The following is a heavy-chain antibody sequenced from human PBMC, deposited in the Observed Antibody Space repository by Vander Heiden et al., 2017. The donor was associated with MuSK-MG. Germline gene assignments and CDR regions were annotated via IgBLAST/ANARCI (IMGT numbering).Heavy chain of an antibody. CDR2: ISYDGSNK. Sequence: QVQLVESGGGVVQPGRSLRLYCAASGFTFSSYGMHWVRQAPGKGLEWVAVISYDGSNKYYADSVKGRFTISRDNSKNTLYLQMNSLRAEDTAVYYCAKVAVLLVYAIDYFDYWGQGTLVTVSS. D-gene: IGHD2-8*01. CDR1: GFTFSSYG. J-gene: IGHJ4*02. V-gene: IGHV3-30*18. CDR3: AKVAVLLVYAIDYFDY.